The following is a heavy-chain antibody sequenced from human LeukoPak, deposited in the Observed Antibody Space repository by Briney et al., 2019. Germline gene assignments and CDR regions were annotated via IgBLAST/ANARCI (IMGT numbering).Heavy chain of an antibody. CDR2: IYTSGST. Sequence: PSETLSLTCTVSGGSISGYYWSWIRQPAGKGLEWIGRIYTSGSTNYNPSLKSRVTMSVDTSKNQFPLKLNSVTAADTAVYYCARVRDDYSWSFDYWGQGTLVTVSS. J-gene: IGHJ4*02. V-gene: IGHV4-4*07. D-gene: IGHD5-24*01. CDR1: GGSISGYY. CDR3: ARVRDDYSWSFDY.